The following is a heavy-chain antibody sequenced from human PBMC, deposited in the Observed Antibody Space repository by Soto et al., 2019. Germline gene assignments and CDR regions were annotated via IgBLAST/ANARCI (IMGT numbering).Heavy chain of an antibody. CDR3: ASITGTNAFDI. CDR1: GFSFSSSG. CDR2: IWYDGSNQ. D-gene: IGHD3-10*01. V-gene: IGHV3-33*01. J-gene: IGHJ3*02. Sequence: QVHLVESGGGVVQPGRSLRLSCLASGFSFSSSGMHWIRQPPGKGLEWLALIWYDGSNQIYLDSVKDRFTTSRDNSKNTLYLQMNSLTVEDTAVYFCASITGTNAFDIWGQGTMVTVSS.